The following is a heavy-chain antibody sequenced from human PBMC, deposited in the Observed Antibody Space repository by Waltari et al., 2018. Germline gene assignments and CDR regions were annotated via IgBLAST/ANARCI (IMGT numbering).Heavy chain of an antibody. Sequence: EEKVVESGGGLVQPGASLRLPCAASGFPFGNSRIHWVRPLPGKGLVWVSGISSDDSKTSYADSVKGRFTISRDNAKKTLYLQMKRLRVEDTAVYYCARVAQRTYRSPVPGRDYYYGMDVWGQGTTVTVSS. V-gene: IGHV3-74*01. CDR1: GFPFGNSR. D-gene: IGHD1-1*01. J-gene: IGHJ6*02. CDR2: ISSDDSKT. CDR3: ARVAQRTYRSPVPGRDYYYGMDV.